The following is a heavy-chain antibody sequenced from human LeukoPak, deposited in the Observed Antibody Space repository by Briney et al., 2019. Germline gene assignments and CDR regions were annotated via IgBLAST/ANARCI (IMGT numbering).Heavy chain of an antibody. CDR2: ISSSSSYI. CDR3: ARDPGGYSSGGELDV. V-gene: IGHV3-21*01. J-gene: IGHJ6*04. Sequence: GGSLRLSCAASGFTFSSYTMNWVRRAPGKWLEWVSSISSSSSYIYYADSVKGRFTISRDNAKNSLYLQMNSLRAEDMAVYYCARDPGGYSSGGELDVWGKGTTVTVSS. D-gene: IGHD6-19*01. CDR1: GFTFSSYT.